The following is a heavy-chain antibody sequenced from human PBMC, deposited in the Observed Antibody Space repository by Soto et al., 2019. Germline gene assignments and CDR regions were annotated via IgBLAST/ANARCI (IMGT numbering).Heavy chain of an antibody. Sequence: QVQLQESGPGLVKPSETLSLSCSVSGGSLSSYFWTWIRQTPGRGLEWIGHVYYSGHTKYNPSLTSRVTFSVDTSNNQFFLTLTSVTAADTATYFCARASRYYGSGPFDFWGQGTLVTVSS. CDR3: ARASRYYGSGPFDF. D-gene: IGHD3-10*01. J-gene: IGHJ4*02. CDR2: VYYSGHT. CDR1: GGSLSSYF. V-gene: IGHV4-59*01.